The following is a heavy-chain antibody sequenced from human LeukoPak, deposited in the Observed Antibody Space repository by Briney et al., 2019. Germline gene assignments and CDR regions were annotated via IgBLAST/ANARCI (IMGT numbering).Heavy chain of an antibody. CDR3: AKVSEQHYDYVWGSYRYPYFDY. J-gene: IGHJ4*02. D-gene: IGHD3-16*02. CDR2: ISGSGGST. V-gene: IGHV3-23*01. Sequence: GGSLRLSCAASGFTFSSYAMSWVRQAPGKGLEWVSAISGSGGSTYYADSVKGRFTISRDNSKNTLYLQMNSLRAEDTAVYYCAKVSEQHYDYVWGSYRYPYFDYWGQGTLVTVSS. CDR1: GFTFSSYA.